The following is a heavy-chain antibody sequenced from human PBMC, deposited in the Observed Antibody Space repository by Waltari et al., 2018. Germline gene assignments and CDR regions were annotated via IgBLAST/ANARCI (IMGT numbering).Heavy chain of an antibody. J-gene: IGHJ4*02. Sequence: LVKSRGDVVQSGRSLSLSCASSLSPFHNHIMHWVRHAPGKGLEWVSVMSYDGDSRYFADSVKGRFTISRDDSLKTVYLQLDSLRVEDTAVYYCAREGYTSGRAGNFDYWGQGTLVTVSS. CDR1: LSPFHNHI. CDR3: AREGYTSGRAGNFDY. D-gene: IGHD5-12*01. CDR2: MSYDGDSR. V-gene: IGHV3-30-3*01.